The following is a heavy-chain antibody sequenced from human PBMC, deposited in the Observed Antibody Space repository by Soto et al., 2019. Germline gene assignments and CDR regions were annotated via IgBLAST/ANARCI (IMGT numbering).Heavy chain of an antibody. D-gene: IGHD2-2*01. CDR2: ISWNSGSI. Sequence: SLRLSCAASGFTFDDYVMHWVRQAPGKGLEWVSGISWNSGSIGYADSVKGRFTISRDNAKNSLYLQMNSLRAEDTALYYCAKEGDCSSTSCYAAYFYYGMDVWGQGTTVTVSS. CDR1: GFTFDDYV. V-gene: IGHV3-9*01. J-gene: IGHJ6*02. CDR3: AKEGDCSSTSCYAAYFYYGMDV.